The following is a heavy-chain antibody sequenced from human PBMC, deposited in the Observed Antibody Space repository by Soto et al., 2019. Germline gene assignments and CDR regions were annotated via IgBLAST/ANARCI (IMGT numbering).Heavy chain of an antibody. Sequence: GASVKVSCKTSGYTFIAYYMHWVRQAPGQGLEWMGWINPNSGGTNYAQKFQGRVTMTRDTSISTVYMELSWLRSDDTAVFFCARGGDIVVVPAAPDYWGQGTLVTVSS. CDR3: ARGGDIVVVPAAPDY. V-gene: IGHV1-2*02. J-gene: IGHJ4*02. CDR2: INPNSGGT. CDR1: GYTFIAYY. D-gene: IGHD2-2*01.